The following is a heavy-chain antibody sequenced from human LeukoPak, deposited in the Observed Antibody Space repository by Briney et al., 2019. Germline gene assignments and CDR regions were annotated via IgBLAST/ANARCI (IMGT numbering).Heavy chain of an antibody. CDR3: ARTPIYYSDSSGYYN. J-gene: IGHJ4*02. D-gene: IGHD3-22*01. Sequence: SETLSLTCTVSGGSISSSSYYWSWIRQPAGKGLEWIGLIYTSGNTSYNPSLKSRVTMSLDTPKNQFSLKLSSVTAADRAVYYCARTPIYYSDSSGYYNWGQGTLVTVSS. V-gene: IGHV4-61*02. CDR1: GGSISSSSYY. CDR2: IYTSGNT.